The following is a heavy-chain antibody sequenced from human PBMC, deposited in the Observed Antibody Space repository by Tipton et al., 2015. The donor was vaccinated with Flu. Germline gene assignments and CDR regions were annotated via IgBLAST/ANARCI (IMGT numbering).Heavy chain of an antibody. CDR3: ARARELPVREGFDY. CDR2: INHSGST. D-gene: IGHD3-10*01. J-gene: IGHJ4*02. CDR1: GGSFSGYY. Sequence: GLVKPSETLSLTCAVYGGSFSGYYWSWIRQPPGKGLEWIGEINHSGSTNYNPSLKSRVTISVDTSKNQFSLKLSSVTAADTAVYYCARARELPVREGFDYWGQGTLVTVSS. V-gene: IGHV4-34*01.